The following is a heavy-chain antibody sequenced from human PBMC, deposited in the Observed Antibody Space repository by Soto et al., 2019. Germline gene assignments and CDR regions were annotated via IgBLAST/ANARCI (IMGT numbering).Heavy chain of an antibody. CDR1: GYTFTSYY. CDR3: ATSRIAAAGTDY. Sequence: ASVKVSCKASGYTFTSYYMHWVRQAPGQGLEWMGIINPSGGSTSYAQKFQGRVTMTRDTSTSTVYMELSSLRSEDTAVYYCATSRIAAAGTDYWGQGTLVTVSS. J-gene: IGHJ4*02. D-gene: IGHD6-13*01. V-gene: IGHV1-46*01. CDR2: INPSGGST.